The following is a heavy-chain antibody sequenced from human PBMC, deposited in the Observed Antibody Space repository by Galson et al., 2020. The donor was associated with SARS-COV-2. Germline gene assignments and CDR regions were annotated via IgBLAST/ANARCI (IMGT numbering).Heavy chain of an antibody. CDR1: GFTFRNYA. Sequence: GGSLRLSCAASGFTFRNYAMNWVRQAPGKGLEWVSAISGSGTTTFYADSVKGRFTISRDNSRNSLYLQMNSLTDDDTALYYCARDHGYSNYDFYYFGMAVWGPGTTVTVSS. J-gene: IGHJ6*02. CDR2: ISGSGTTT. D-gene: IGHD4-4*01. CDR3: ARDHGYSNYDFYYFGMAV. V-gene: IGHV3-23*01.